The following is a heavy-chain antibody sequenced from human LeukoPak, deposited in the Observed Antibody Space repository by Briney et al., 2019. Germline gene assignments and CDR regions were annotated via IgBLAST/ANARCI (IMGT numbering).Heavy chain of an antibody. J-gene: IGHJ4*02. V-gene: IGHV6-1*01. CDR3: ARGDGYHFDH. CDR2: TYYRSKWFE. D-gene: IGHD2-15*01. Sequence: SQTLSLTCAISGDSFSSTSAAWNWIRQSPSRGLEWLGRTYYRSKWFEDYVVSVRSRISINPDTSKNHFSLQLTSVTPEDTAMYYCARGDGYHFDHWGQGSLVTVSS. CDR1: GDSFSSTSAA.